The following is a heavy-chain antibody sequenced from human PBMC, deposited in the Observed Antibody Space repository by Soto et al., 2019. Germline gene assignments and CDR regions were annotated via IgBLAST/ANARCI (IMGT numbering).Heavy chain of an antibody. CDR2: TYYRSKWYN. J-gene: IGHJ6*02. CDR1: GDSVSSNSAA. V-gene: IGHV6-1*01. CDR3: ARDRCSSTSCYKGTYYYYGMDV. D-gene: IGHD2-2*02. Sequence: SQTLSLTCAISGDSVSSNSAAWNWIRQSPSRGLEWLGRTYYRSKWYNDYAVSVKSRITINPDTSKNQFSLQLNSVPPEDTAVYYCARDRCSSTSCYKGTYYYYGMDVWGQGTTVTVSS.